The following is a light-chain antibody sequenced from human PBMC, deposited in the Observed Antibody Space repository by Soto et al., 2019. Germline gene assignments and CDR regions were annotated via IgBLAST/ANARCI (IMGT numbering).Light chain of an antibody. J-gene: IGLJ2*01. CDR3: SSYTRTSAYVV. Sequence: SVLTQTASVSGSPGQSITISFTGTSSDVGGYRYVSWYQQHPGKVPKLIIYDVSNRPSGISDRFSGSKSANTASLTISGLQAEDEADYYCSSYTRTSAYVVFGGGTKVTVL. CDR1: SSDVGGYRY. V-gene: IGLV2-14*01. CDR2: DVS.